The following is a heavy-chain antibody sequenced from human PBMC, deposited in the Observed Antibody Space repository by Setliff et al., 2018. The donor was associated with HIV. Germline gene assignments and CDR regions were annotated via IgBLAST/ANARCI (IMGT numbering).Heavy chain of an antibody. V-gene: IGHV4-39*01. J-gene: IGHJ3*01. CDR3: ARAPPGIQNDAFDV. CDR2: IFNDGRT. Sequence: PSETLSLTCTVSGGSISSSSYYWGWIRQPPGKGLEWIGSIFNDGRTYYNPSLKSRVTIPMDTSTNQFSLKLTSVTAADTAVYYCARAPPGIQNDAFDVWGQGTMVTVSS. CDR1: GGSISSSSYY.